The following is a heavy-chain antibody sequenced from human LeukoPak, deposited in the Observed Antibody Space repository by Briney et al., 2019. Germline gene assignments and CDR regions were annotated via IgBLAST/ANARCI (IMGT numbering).Heavy chain of an antibody. CDR3: ARRYYSRTDLNGLKFDR. J-gene: IGHJ5*02. CDR2: IIPIFGTA. CDR1: GGTFTSYA. D-gene: IGHD3-10*01. V-gene: IGHV1-69*05. Sequence: SVKVSCKASGGTFTSYAISWVRQAPGQGLEWMGGIIPIFGTANYAQKFQGRVTITTDKSTSTAYMELSSLRAEDTAVYYCARRYYSRTDLNGLKFDRWGQGTLVTVSS.